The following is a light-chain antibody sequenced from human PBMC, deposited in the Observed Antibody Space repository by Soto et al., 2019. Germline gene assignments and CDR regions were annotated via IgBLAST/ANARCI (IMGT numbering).Light chain of an antibody. J-gene: IGLJ3*02. CDR2: EVS. Sequence: QSALTQPASVSGSPGQSITISCTGTSSDVGTYDYVSWYQHHPGKAPKLMIYEVSNRPSGVSNRFSGSKSGNTASLTISGLQAEDEADYYCSSFTSTSTLEVFGGGTKLTVL. CDR3: SSFTSTSTLEV. CDR1: SSDVGTYDY. V-gene: IGLV2-14*01.